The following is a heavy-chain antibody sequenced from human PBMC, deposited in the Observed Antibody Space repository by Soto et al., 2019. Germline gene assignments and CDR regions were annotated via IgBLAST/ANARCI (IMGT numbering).Heavy chain of an antibody. V-gene: IGHV3-21*01. CDR3: ARDRYDYYDSSGYRADAFDI. Sequence: GGSLRLSCAASGFTFSSYSMNWVRQAPGKGLEWVSSISSSSSYIYYADSVKGRFTISRDNAKNSLYLQMNSLRAEDTAVYYCARDRYDYYDSSGYRADAFDIWGQGTMVTVS. CDR1: GFTFSSYS. J-gene: IGHJ3*02. CDR2: ISSSSSYI. D-gene: IGHD3-22*01.